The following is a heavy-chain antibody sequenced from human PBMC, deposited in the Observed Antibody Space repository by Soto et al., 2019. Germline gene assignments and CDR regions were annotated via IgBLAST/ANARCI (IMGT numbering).Heavy chain of an antibody. CDR1: GFTFSDYY. D-gene: IGHD3-10*01. Sequence: QVQLVESGGGLVKPGGSLRLSCAAFGFTFSDYYMSWIRQAPGKGLEWVSYISSSGSTIYYAGSVKGRFTISRDNAKNSLYLQMNSLRAEDTAVYYCARDGWFGESPSNNFDYWGQGTLVTVSS. V-gene: IGHV3-11*01. CDR2: ISSSGSTI. J-gene: IGHJ4*02. CDR3: ARDGWFGESPSNNFDY.